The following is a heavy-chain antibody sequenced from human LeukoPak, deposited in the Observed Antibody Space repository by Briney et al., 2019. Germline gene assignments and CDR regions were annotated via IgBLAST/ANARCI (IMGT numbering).Heavy chain of an antibody. V-gene: IGHV4-59*01. J-gene: IGHJ5*02. CDR3: AREGTYGWYNWFDP. D-gene: IGHD6-19*01. CDR2: RYRTGST. Sequence: PSETLSLTCTVSGGSISSYYWSWIRQPPGKGLEWIGYRYRTGSTNYNPSLKSRVTITPDTSKNQFSLRLTSVTAADTAVYYCAREGTYGWYNWFDPWGQGALVTVSS. CDR1: GGSISSYY.